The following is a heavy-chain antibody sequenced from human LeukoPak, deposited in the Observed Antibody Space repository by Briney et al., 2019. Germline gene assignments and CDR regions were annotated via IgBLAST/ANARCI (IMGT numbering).Heavy chain of an antibody. CDR3: ARVGYSSGWYEAFDI. Sequence: SETLSLTCTVSGYSISSGYYWGWIRQPPGKGLEWIGSIYHSGRTYYNPSLQSRVTISVDTSKNQFSLKLSSVTAADTAVYYCARVGYSSGWYEAFDIWGQGTMVTVSS. V-gene: IGHV4-38-2*02. CDR2: IYHSGRT. J-gene: IGHJ3*02. CDR1: GYSISSGYY. D-gene: IGHD6-19*01.